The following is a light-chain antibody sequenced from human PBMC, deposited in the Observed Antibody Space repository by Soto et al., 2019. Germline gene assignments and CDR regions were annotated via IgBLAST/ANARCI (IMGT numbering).Light chain of an antibody. V-gene: IGKV1-8*01. Sequence: AIRMTQSPSSLSASTGDRVTITCRASQGISSYLAWYQQKPGKAPKLLIYAASTLQSGVPSRFSGSGSGTEFTLTLSCLQSEDCATYYCQQYYSYPWTFGQGTKVEIK. CDR1: QGISSY. J-gene: IGKJ1*01. CDR3: QQYYSYPWT. CDR2: AAS.